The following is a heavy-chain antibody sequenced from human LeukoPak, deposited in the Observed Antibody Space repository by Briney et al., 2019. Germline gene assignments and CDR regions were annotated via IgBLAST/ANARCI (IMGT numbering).Heavy chain of an antibody. Sequence: TTSETLPLTCAVYGESCSGYYWSWIRQPPGKGLEWIGEISNSGSTNYNPSLKSRVTMSVDKSKTQFSLNLSSVTAADTAVYYCARGIADPYSFDSWGQGILVTVSS. V-gene: IGHV4-34*01. J-gene: IGHJ4*02. CDR1: GESCSGYY. CDR3: ARGIADPYSFDS. D-gene: IGHD6-13*01. CDR2: ISNSGST.